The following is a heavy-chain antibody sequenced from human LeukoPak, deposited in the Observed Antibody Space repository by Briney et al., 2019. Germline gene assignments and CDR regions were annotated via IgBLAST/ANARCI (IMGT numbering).Heavy chain of an antibody. J-gene: IGHJ6*02. CDR1: GNYW. D-gene: IGHD2-8*01. V-gene: IGHV3-74*01. CDR2: INSDGSWT. Sequence: PGGSLRLSCAASGNYWMHWVRQAPGKGLVWVSHINSDGSWTSYADSVKGRFTISKDNAKNTVYLQMNNLRAEDTAVYYCAREGCTMSTCRRAGGHLDVWGQGTTVTVSS. CDR3: AREGCTMSTCRRAGGHLDV.